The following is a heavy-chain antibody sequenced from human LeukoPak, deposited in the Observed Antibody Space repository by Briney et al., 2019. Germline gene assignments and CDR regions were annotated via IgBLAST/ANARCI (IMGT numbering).Heavy chain of an antibody. J-gene: IGHJ4*02. D-gene: IGHD6-13*01. CDR2: INPSGGST. Sequence: ASVKVSCKASGYTFTSYYMHWVRQAPGQGLEWMGIINPSGGSTSYAQKFQGRVTMTRDTSTSTVYMELSSLRSEDTAVYYCVRETGSWYGVDYWGQGTLVTVSS. CDR1: GYTFTSYY. V-gene: IGHV1-46*01. CDR3: VRETGSWYGVDY.